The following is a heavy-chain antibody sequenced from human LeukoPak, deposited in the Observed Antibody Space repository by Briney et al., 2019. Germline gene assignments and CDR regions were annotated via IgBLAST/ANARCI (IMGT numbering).Heavy chain of an antibody. CDR2: INHSGST. J-gene: IGHJ5*02. D-gene: IGHD2-15*01. Sequence: SETLSLTCAVYGGSFSGYYWSWIRQPPGKGLEWIGEINHSGSTNYDPSLKSRVTISVDTSKNQFSLKLSSVTAADTAVYYCARGLILAAILFDPWGQGTLVTVSS. CDR3: ARGLILAAILFDP. V-gene: IGHV4-34*01. CDR1: GGSFSGYY.